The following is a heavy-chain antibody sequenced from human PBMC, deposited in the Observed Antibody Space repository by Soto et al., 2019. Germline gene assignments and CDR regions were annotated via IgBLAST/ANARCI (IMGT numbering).Heavy chain of an antibody. D-gene: IGHD6-6*01. CDR1: GYTFTSYY. CDR2: INPSGGST. J-gene: IGHJ5*02. V-gene: IGHV1-46*01. CDR3: AREGLRESSSGNWFDP. Sequence: ASVKVSCKASGYTFTSYYMHWVQQAPGQGLEWMGIINPSGGSTSYAQKFQGRVTMTRDTSTSTVYMELSSLRSEDTAVYYCAREGLRESSSGNWFDPWGQGXLVTVPS.